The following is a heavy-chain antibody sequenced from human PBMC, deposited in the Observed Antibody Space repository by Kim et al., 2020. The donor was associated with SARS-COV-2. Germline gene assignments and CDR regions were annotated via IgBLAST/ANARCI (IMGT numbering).Heavy chain of an antibody. CDR3: AREILWFSYFDY. V-gene: IGHV3-21*01. J-gene: IGHJ4*02. Sequence: GGSLRLSCAASGFTFSSYSMNWVRQAPGKGLEWVSSISSSSSYIYYADSVKGRFTISRDNAKNSLYLQMNSLRAEDTAVYYCAREILWFSYFDYWGQGTRVPVSS. D-gene: IGHD3-10*01. CDR1: GFTFSSYS. CDR2: ISSSSSYI.